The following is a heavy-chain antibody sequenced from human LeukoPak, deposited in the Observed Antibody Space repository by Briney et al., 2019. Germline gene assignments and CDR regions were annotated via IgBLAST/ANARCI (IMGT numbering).Heavy chain of an antibody. V-gene: IGHV3-23*01. Sequence: GGSLRLSCAASGFTFSSYTMSWVRQAPGKGLEWVSGISGSGDNTYYADSVKGRFTISRDNSKNTLYVQVNSLGTEDTAAYYCAKGSYYDSSGSFYFDYWGQGTLVTVSS. CDR1: GFTFSSYT. J-gene: IGHJ4*02. CDR3: AKGSYYDSSGSFYFDY. D-gene: IGHD3-22*01. CDR2: ISGSGDNT.